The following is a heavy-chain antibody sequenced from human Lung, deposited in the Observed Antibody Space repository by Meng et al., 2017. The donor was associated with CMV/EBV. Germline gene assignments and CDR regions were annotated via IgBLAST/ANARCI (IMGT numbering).Heavy chain of an antibody. J-gene: IGHJ4*02. V-gene: IGHV1-69*04. Sequence: SFSSYTTSWVRQAPGQGIEWMGRIIPILTITEYPEKFQGRVTITTDKSTSTVYMELSSLTSEDTAVYYCATEGGNSAWHVYLRFDYWGQGTLVTVSS. CDR2: IIPILTIT. D-gene: IGHD6-13*01. CDR1: SFSSYT. CDR3: ATEGGNSAWHVYLRFDY.